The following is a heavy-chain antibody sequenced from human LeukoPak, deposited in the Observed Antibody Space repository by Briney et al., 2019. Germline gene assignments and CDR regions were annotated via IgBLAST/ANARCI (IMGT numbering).Heavy chain of an antibody. CDR1: RFTFSKYG. CDR2: FRYDGSNK. Sequence: QPGGAPRLSCAASRFTFSKYGMHLVRPAPRKGVGGGAFFRYDGSNKYYADSVKGRFTISRDNSKNTLYLQMNSLRAEDTAVYYCAKAILTYSSSWFFDYWGQGTLVTVSS. J-gene: IGHJ4*02. D-gene: IGHD6-13*01. CDR3: AKAILTYSSSWFFDY. V-gene: IGHV3-30*02.